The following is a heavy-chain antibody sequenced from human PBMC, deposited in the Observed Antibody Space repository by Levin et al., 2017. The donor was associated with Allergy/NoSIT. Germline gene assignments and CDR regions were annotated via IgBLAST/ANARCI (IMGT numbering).Heavy chain of an antibody. V-gene: IGHV4-31*03. CDR3: ARVHSSSSFFDY. Sequence: LRLSCTVSGGSISSGGYYWSWIRQHPGKGLEWIGYIYYSGITYYNPSLKSRVTISVDTSKNHFSLNLSSVTAADTAVYYCARVHSSSSFFDYWGQGTLVTVSS. CDR2: IYYSGIT. D-gene: IGHD6-6*01. J-gene: IGHJ4*02. CDR1: GGSISSGGYY.